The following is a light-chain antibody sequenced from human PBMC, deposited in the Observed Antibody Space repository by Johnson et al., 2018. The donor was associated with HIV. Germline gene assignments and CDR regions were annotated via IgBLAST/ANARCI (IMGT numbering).Light chain of an antibody. CDR1: SSNIGNNY. V-gene: IGLV1-51*01. CDR3: GTWDSSLSVLYV. J-gene: IGLJ1*01. CDR2: DNN. Sequence: QSVLTQPHSVSAAPGQKVTISCSGSSSNIGNNYVSWYQQLPGTAPKLLIYDNNKRPSGIPDRFSGSKSGTSATLGITGLQTGDEADYYCGTWDSSLSVLYVFGTGTKVTVL.